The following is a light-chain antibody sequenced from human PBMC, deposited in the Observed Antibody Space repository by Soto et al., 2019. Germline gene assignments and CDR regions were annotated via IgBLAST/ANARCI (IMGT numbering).Light chain of an antibody. Sequence: EIVMTQSPATLSVSPGARVTLSCRASQSVSSSIAWYQQKPGQAPSLLIYGASTRATGIPARFSGSGSGTAFTLTISSLQSEDFAVYYCQQYNNWPSITFGQGTRLEIK. V-gene: IGKV3-15*01. CDR3: QQYNNWPSIT. CDR2: GAS. CDR1: QSVSSS. J-gene: IGKJ5*01.